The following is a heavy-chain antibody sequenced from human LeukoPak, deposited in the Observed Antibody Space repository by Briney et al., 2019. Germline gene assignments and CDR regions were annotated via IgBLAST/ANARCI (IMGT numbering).Heavy chain of an antibody. CDR2: ISYDGSNK. CDR3: AKENILTFGGVIDPGYDS. J-gene: IGHJ4*02. D-gene: IGHD3-16*02. Sequence: PGGSLRLSCAASGFTFSSYAMHWVRQAPGKGLEWVAVISYDGSNKYYRDSVKGRFTISRDNSKNTLYLQMNSLRAEDTALYYCAKENILTFGGVIDPGYDSWGQGTLVTVSS. V-gene: IGHV3-30*04. CDR1: GFTFSSYA.